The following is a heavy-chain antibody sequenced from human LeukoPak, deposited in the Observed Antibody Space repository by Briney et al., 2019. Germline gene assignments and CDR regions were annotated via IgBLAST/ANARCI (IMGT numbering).Heavy chain of an antibody. D-gene: IGHD5-12*01. CDR1: GFSFSSYG. CDR2: IWYDGSNK. CDR3: ASHGGL. J-gene: IGHJ4*02. Sequence: HPGGSPRLSCAASGFSFSSYGMHWVRQAPGKGLEWVAVIWYDGSNKNYADSVKGRFTISRDNSKNILYLQMNSLRVEDTALYYCASHGGLWGQGTLVTVSS. V-gene: IGHV3-33*01.